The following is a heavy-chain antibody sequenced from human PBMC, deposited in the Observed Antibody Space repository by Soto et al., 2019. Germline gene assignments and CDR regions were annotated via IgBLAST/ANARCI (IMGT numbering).Heavy chain of an antibody. CDR1: GGSISSGGYS. D-gene: IGHD1-26*01. CDR3: AMQQVGGTLVY. V-gene: IGHV4-61*08. Sequence: SETLSLTCAVSGGSISSGGYSWSWIRQPPGKGLEWIGYIYYSGSTSYNPSLKSRVTISVDTSKSQFFLKLSSVTAADTAVYYWAMQQVGGTLVYWGQGTLVTVSS. J-gene: IGHJ4*02. CDR2: IYYSGST.